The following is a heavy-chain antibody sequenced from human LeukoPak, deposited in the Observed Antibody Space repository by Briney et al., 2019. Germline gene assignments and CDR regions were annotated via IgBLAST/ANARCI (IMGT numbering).Heavy chain of an antibody. CDR3: ARGLPDSGWPFDY. V-gene: IGHV3-48*03. Sequence: GGSLRLSCAASGFTFSSYAMSWVRQAPGKGLEWVSYIDTSGSSIYYADSVKGRFTISRDNAQSSLYLQMSSLSADDTAFYYCARGLPDSGWPFDYWGPGTLVIVSS. CDR1: GFTFSSYA. CDR2: IDTSGSSI. D-gene: IGHD6-19*01. J-gene: IGHJ4*02.